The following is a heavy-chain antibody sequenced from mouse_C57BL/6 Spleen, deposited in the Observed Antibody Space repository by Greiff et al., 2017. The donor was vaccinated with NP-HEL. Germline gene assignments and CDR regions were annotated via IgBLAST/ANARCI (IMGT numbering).Heavy chain of an antibody. CDR1: GYAFTNYL. CDR3: ARDYDYEFAY. J-gene: IGHJ3*01. V-gene: IGHV1-54*01. Sequence: VQLQESGAELVRPGTSVKVSCKASGYAFTNYLIEWVKQRPGQGLEWIGVINPGSGGTNYNEKFKGKATLTADKSSSTAYMQLSSLTSEDSAVYFCARDYDYEFAYWGQGTLVTVSA. CDR2: INPGSGGT. D-gene: IGHD2-4*01.